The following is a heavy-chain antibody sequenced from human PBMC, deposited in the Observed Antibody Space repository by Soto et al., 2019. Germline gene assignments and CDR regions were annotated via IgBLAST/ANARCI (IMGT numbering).Heavy chain of an antibody. D-gene: IGHD3-22*01. J-gene: IGHJ4*02. CDR1: GYTFTSYG. Sequence: GASVKVSCKASGYTFTSYGISWVRQAPGQGLEWMGWISAYNGNTNYAQKLQGRVTMTTDTSTSTAYMELRSLRSDDTAVYYCARDLKRITMIVVVNTGLFDYWGQGTLVTVSS. CDR3: ARDLKRITMIVVVNTGLFDY. CDR2: ISAYNGNT. V-gene: IGHV1-18*01.